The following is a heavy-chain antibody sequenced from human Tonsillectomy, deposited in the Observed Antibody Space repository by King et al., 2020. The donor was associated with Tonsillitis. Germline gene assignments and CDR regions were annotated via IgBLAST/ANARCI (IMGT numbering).Heavy chain of an antibody. CDR1: GFTFSSYG. J-gene: IGHJ6*03. D-gene: IGHD1-26*01. V-gene: IGHV3-30*02. CDR2: IRYDGSNQ. Sequence: VQLVESGGGVVQPGKSLRLSCAASGFTFSSYGMHWVRQAPGKGLEWVAFIRYDGSNQFYADFVKGRFTISRDNSKNTLYLQMNSLRAEDMAVYYCAKAWEGGPSHLFVSGGKG. CDR3: AKAWEGGPSHLFVS.